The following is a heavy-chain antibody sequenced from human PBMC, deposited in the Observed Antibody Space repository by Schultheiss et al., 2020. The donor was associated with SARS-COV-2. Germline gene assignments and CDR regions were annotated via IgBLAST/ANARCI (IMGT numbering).Heavy chain of an antibody. Sequence: SVKVSCKASGGTFSSYAISWVRQAPGQGLEWMGGIIPIFGTANYAQKLQGRVTMTTDTSTSTAYMELRSLRSDDTAVYYCARVIEYSSSYMRFGAYYYYGMDVWGQGTTVTVSS. D-gene: IGHD6-6*01. V-gene: IGHV1-69*05. CDR3: ARVIEYSSSYMRFGAYYYYGMDV. CDR1: GGTFSSYA. CDR2: IIPIFGTA. J-gene: IGHJ6*02.